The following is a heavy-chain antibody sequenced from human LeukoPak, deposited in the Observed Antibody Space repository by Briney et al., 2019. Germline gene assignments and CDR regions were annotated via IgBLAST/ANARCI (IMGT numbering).Heavy chain of an antibody. CDR3: ARGKRDLDILNL. Sequence: SETLSLTCTVSGGSISSGSYYWSWIRQPAGNGLEWIGRIYTSGSTNYNPSLKSRVTISVDTSKNQFSLKLSSVTAADTAVYYCARGKRDLDILNLWGQGTLVTVSS. CDR1: GGSISSGSYY. D-gene: IGHD3-9*01. V-gene: IGHV4-61*02. CDR2: IYTSGST. J-gene: IGHJ5*02.